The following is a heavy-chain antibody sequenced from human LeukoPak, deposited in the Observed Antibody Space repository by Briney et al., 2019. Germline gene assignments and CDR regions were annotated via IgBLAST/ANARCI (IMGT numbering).Heavy chain of an antibody. Sequence: PGGSLRLSCAASGFTLINFWMNWVRLTAGKGLEWLANIKRDGSEKNYVDSVKGRFTISRDNARNSLYLQMNSLRAEDTAVYYCARVGSPTVVSRLNWFDTWGQGTLVTVSS. D-gene: IGHD4-23*01. CDR1: GFTLINFW. CDR2: IKRDGSEK. J-gene: IGHJ5*02. CDR3: ARVGSPTVVSRLNWFDT. V-gene: IGHV3-7*01.